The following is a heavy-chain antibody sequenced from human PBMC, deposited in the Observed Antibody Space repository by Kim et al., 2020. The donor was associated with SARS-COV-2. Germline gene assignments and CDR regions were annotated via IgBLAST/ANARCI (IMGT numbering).Heavy chain of an antibody. CDR3: ASLTTVWGL. J-gene: IGHJ4*02. CDR1: GFTFSSYA. V-gene: IGHV3-48*02. D-gene: IGHD4-17*01. Sequence: GGSLRLSCAASGFTFSSYAMIWVRQAPRKGLEWISYITTSGSPIYYADSVRGRFSISRDNAKSSLYLQMNSLRDEDTAVYYCASLTTVWGLWGQGTLVTVSS. CDR2: ITTSGSPI.